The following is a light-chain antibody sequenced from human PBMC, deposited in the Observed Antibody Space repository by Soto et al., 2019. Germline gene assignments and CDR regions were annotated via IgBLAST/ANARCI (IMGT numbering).Light chain of an antibody. V-gene: IGLV1-44*01. J-gene: IGLJ3*02. CDR1: SSNIGGYT. Sequence: QSVLTQPPSASGTPGQRVTISCSGSSSNIGGYTVNWYQQLPGTAPKLLIYSHNQRPSGVPVRFSGSKSGTSASLAISGLQSEDEADYYCAAWDDSLNGWVFGGGTKLTVL. CDR3: AAWDDSLNGWV. CDR2: SHN.